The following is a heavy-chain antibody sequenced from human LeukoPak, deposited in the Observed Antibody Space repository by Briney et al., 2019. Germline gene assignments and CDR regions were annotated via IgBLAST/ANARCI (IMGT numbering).Heavy chain of an antibody. J-gene: IGHJ4*02. D-gene: IGHD3-10*01. CDR2: ISAYNGNT. V-gene: IGHV1-18*04. CDR1: GYTFTNYG. Sequence: ASVKVSCKASGYTFTNYGISWVRQAPGQGLEWMGWISAYNGNTNYAQKLQGRVTMTTDTSTSTAYMELRSLRSDDTAVYYCARDVAIVVRGAFDYWGQGTLVTVSS. CDR3: ARDVAIVVRGAFDY.